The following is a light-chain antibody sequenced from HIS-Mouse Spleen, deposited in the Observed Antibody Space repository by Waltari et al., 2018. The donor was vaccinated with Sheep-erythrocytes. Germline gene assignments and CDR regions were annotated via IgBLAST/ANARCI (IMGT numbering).Light chain of an antibody. J-gene: IGLJ3*02. Sequence: TQSSGHSSYAIAWHQQQPEKGPRYLMKLNSDGSHSKGDGIPDRFSGSSSGAERYLTISSLQSEDEADYYCQTWGTGIRVFGGGTKLTVL. V-gene: IGLV4-69*01. CDR3: QTWGTGIRV. CDR1: SGHSSYA. CDR2: LNSDGSH.